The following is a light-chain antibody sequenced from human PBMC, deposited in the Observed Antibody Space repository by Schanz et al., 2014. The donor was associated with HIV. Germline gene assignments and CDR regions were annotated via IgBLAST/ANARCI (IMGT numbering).Light chain of an antibody. CDR1: NSDINFYYY. CDR3: TSYAGYGAPALVV. J-gene: IGLJ3*02. Sequence: QSALTQPASVSGSPGQSITISCTGPNSDINFYYYISWFQQHPGKAPQLMIYDGSRRPSGVSNRFSGSKSDNTASLTISGLQPEDEADYYCTSYAGYGAPALVVFGGGTKLTVL. V-gene: IGLV2-14*03. CDR2: DGS.